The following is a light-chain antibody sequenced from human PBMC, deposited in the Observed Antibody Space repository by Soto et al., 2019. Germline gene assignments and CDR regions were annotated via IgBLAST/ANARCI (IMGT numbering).Light chain of an antibody. Sequence: EKVMTQSPAALSVSPGERATLSRRASQSVNSNLAWYQQKPGQAPRLLLYGASTRATGIPARFSGSASGTEFTLTISSLQSEDSAVYYCQQYNDWPLTFGGGTKWIS. CDR1: QSVNSN. CDR2: GAS. CDR3: QQYNDWPLT. J-gene: IGKJ4*01. V-gene: IGKV3-15*01.